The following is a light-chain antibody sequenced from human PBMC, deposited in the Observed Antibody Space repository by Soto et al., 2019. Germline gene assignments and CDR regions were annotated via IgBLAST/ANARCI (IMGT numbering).Light chain of an antibody. Sequence: DIQMTQSPSSLSASVGDRVTITCRESQTIIRYLNWYQQKPGRAPNLLIYAASRLQSGVPSRFSGSGSGTECSLCIRILQPEEFATYYFQQSYSTLFTFGPGTKVEIK. CDR3: QQSYSTLFT. CDR1: QTIIRY. V-gene: IGKV1-39*01. J-gene: IGKJ3*01. CDR2: AAS.